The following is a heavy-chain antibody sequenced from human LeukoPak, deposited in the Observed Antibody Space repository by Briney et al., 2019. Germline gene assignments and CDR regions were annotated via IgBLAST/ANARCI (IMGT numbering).Heavy chain of an antibody. J-gene: IGHJ6*03. CDR3: ARVAVPLVRYYYMDV. D-gene: IGHD3-10*01. V-gene: IGHV4-31*03. CDR1: GGSISSGGYY. CDR2: IYYSGST. Sequence: PSQTLSLTCTVSGGSISSGGYYWSWIRQHPGKGLEWIGYIYYSGSTYYNPSLKSRVTISVDTSKNQFSLKLSSVTAADTAVYYCARVAVPLVRYYYMDVWGKGTTVTVSS.